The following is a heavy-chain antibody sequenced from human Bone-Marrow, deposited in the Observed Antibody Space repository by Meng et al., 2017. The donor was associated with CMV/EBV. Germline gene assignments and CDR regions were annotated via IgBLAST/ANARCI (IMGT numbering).Heavy chain of an antibody. D-gene: IGHD3-10*01. Sequence: QTLSLTCAVYGGSFSGYYWSWIRQPPGKGLEWVGEINHSGSTNYNPSLKSRVTISVDTSKNQFSLKLSSVTAADTAVYYCARGRRRYYVGSGSQGGYGMDVWGQGPTVTVSS. CDR3: ARGRRRYYVGSGSQGGYGMDV. CDR2: INHSGST. CDR1: GGSFSGYY. J-gene: IGHJ6*02. V-gene: IGHV4-34*01.